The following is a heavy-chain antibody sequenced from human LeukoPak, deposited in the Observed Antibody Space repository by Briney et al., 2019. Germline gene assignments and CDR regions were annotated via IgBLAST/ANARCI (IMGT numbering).Heavy chain of an antibody. CDR3: ARGNSVSFHYYAMDV. V-gene: IGHV3-30-3*01. Sequence: GGSLRLSCAASGFTFSNYAMHWVRQAPGKGLEWVAGISSDVNNKHYTDSAKGRFTISRDNSRNTLYLQMNSLRAEDMAVYYCARGNSVSFHYYAMDVWGQGTTVTVSS. CDR2: ISSDVNNK. CDR1: GFTFSNYA. J-gene: IGHJ6*02. D-gene: IGHD5/OR15-5a*01.